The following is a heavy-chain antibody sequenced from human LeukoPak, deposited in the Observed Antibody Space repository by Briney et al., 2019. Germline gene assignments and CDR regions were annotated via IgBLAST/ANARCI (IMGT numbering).Heavy chain of an antibody. CDR2: ISGSGGRT. CDR3: ARCTASCYANAFDV. D-gene: IGHD2-2*01. CDR1: GFTFRSYA. V-gene: IGHV3-23*01. J-gene: IGHJ3*01. Sequence: GGSLRLSCAASGFTFRSYAMSWLRQAPGKGLEWVSAISGSGGRTYYADSVKGRFTISRDNSKNTVYLQMNSLRPEDTAVYYCARCTASCYANAFDVWGQGTLLTVSS.